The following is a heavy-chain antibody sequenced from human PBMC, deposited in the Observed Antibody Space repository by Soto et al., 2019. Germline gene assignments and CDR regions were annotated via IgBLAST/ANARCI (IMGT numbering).Heavy chain of an antibody. CDR2: IYYSGST. CDR1: GGSISSSSYY. Sequence: SETLSLTCTVSGGSISSSSYYWGWIRQPPGKGLEWIGSIYYSGSTYYNPSLKSRVTISVDTTKNQFSLKLSSGTAADTAVYYCARRKDGYNYNWFDPWGQGTLVTVSS. J-gene: IGHJ5*02. D-gene: IGHD5-12*01. V-gene: IGHV4-39*01. CDR3: ARRKDGYNYNWFDP.